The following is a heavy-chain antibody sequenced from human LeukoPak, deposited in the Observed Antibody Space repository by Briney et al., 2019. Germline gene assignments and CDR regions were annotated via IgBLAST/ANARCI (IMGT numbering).Heavy chain of an antibody. V-gene: IGHV1-24*01. CDR2: FDPEDGET. Sequence: GASVQVSCKVSGYTLTELSMHWVRQAPGKGLEWMGGFDPEDGETIYAQKFQGRVTMTEDTSTDTAYMELSSLRSEDTAVYYCATDRPGPYCSGGRCAFDIWGQGTMVTVSS. CDR3: ATDRPGPYCSGGRCAFDI. J-gene: IGHJ3*02. D-gene: IGHD2-15*01. CDR1: GYTLTELS.